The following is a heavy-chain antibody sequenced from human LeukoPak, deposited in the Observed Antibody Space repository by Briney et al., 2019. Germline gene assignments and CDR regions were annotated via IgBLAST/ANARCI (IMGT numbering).Heavy chain of an antibody. J-gene: IGHJ3*02. CDR2: INHSGST. Sequence: SETLSLTCAVYGGSFSGYYWSWIRQPPGKGLEWIGEINHSGSTNYNPSLKSRVTISVDTSKNQFSLKLSSVTAADTAVYYCARGGYCSSTSCYTGIPTARAFDIWGQGTMVTVSS. V-gene: IGHV4-34*01. CDR3: ARGGYCSSTSCYTGIPTARAFDI. CDR1: GGSFSGYY. D-gene: IGHD2-2*02.